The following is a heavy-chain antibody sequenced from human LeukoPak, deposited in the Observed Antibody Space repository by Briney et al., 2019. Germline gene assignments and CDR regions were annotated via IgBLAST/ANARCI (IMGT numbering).Heavy chain of an antibody. J-gene: IGHJ4*02. D-gene: IGHD1-1*01. CDR3: FLAQTGGTGTTDLDC. Sequence: GGSLRLSCAASGFTFSRYAMSWVRQSPGKGLEWVSAISGSGGSTYYADSVKGRFTISRDNSKNTLYLQMNSLRAEDTAVYYCFLAQTGGTGTTDLDCWGQGTLVTASS. CDR1: GFTFSRYA. CDR2: ISGSGGST. V-gene: IGHV3-23*01.